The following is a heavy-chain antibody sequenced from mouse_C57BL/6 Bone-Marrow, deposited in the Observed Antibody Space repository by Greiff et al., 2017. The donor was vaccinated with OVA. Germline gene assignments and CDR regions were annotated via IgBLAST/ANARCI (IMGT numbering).Heavy chain of an antibody. J-gene: IGHJ1*03. D-gene: IGHD2-3*01. CDR3: ARSIYDGYYGYFDV. V-gene: IGHV7-3*01. CDR2: IRNKANGYTT. Sequence: EVQLQESGGGLVQPGGSLSLSCAASGFTFTDYYMSWVRQPPGKALEWLGFIRNKANGYTTEYSASVKGRFTISRDNSQSILYLQMNALRAEDSATYYCARSIYDGYYGYFDVWGTGTTVTVSS. CDR1: GFTFTDYY.